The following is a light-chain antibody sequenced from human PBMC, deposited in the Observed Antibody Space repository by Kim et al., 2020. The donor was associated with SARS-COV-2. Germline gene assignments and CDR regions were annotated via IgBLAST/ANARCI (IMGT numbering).Light chain of an antibody. CDR2: QDS. V-gene: IGLV3-1*01. CDR3: QAWDSSTWV. J-gene: IGLJ3*02. Sequence: SYELTQPPSVSVSPGQTASITCPGDKLGDKYACWYQQKPGQSPVLVIYQDSKRPSGIPERFSGSNSGNTATLTISGTPAMDEADYYCQAWDSSTWVFGGG. CDR1: KLGDKY.